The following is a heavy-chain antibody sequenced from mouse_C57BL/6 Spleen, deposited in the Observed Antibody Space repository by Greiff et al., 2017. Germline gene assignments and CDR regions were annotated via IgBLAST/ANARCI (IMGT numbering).Heavy chain of an antibody. CDR1: GYTFTSYW. CDR2: INPSNGGT. V-gene: IGHV1-53*01. D-gene: IGHD1-1*01. Sequence: VQLQQPGPELVKPGASVKLSCKASGYTFTSYWMHWVKQSPGQGLEWIGNINPSNGGTIYNEKFQIKATLTVDNSSSTAYMKLSLLTSEDSAVYCCARFGSSHYYAMDYWGQGTSVTVSS. CDR3: ARFGSSHYYAMDY. J-gene: IGHJ4*01.